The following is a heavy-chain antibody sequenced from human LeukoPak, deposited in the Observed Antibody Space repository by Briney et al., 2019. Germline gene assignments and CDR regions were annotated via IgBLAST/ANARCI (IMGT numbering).Heavy chain of an antibody. J-gene: IGHJ6*02. CDR3: ARDAVADYYYYGMDV. Sequence: PSETLSLTCTVSGGSISSYYWSWIRQPPGKGLEWIGYIYYSGSTNYNPSLKSRVTISVDTSKNQFSLKLSSVTAADTAVYYCARDAVADYYYYGMDVWGQGTTVTVSS. D-gene: IGHD6-19*01. V-gene: IGHV4-59*01. CDR1: GGSISSYY. CDR2: IYYSGST.